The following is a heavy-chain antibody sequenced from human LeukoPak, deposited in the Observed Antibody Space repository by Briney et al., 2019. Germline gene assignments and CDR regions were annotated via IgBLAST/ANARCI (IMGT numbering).Heavy chain of an antibody. D-gene: IGHD6-13*01. V-gene: IGHV1-69*06. CDR2: ITPIFGTA. Sequence: SVKVSCKASGGTFSSYGISWVRQAPGQGLEWMGGITPIFGTAKYAQKFQGRVTITADKSTSTVYMDLSSLRSEDTAVYYCARGRPTTSIAAAGVNWFDPWGQGTLVTVSS. J-gene: IGHJ5*02. CDR3: ARGRPTTSIAAAGVNWFDP. CDR1: GGTFSSYG.